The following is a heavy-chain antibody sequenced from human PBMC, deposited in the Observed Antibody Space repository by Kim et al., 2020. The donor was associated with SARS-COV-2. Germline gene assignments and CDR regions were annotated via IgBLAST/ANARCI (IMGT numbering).Heavy chain of an antibody. CDR3: ARDSGQKVGARPPLDY. Sequence: KLQGRVTMTTDTSTSTAYMELRSLRSDDTAVYYCARDSGQKVGARPPLDYWGQGTLVTVSS. D-gene: IGHD1-26*01. J-gene: IGHJ4*02. V-gene: IGHV1-18*01.